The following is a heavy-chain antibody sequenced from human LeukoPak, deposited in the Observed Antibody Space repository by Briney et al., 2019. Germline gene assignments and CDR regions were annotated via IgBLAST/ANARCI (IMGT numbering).Heavy chain of an antibody. J-gene: IGHJ5*02. D-gene: IGHD2-21*02. Sequence: GGSLRLSCAASGFTFNSYWMVWFRQAPGKGLVWVSCINPDGSWTLHADSVKGRFAISRDYARNTLYLQMNSLGVEDTAMYYCARYEQRPGVTASDPWSQGTLVTVSS. CDR3: ARYEQRPGVTASDP. V-gene: IGHV3-74*01. CDR1: GFTFNSYW. CDR2: INPDGSWT.